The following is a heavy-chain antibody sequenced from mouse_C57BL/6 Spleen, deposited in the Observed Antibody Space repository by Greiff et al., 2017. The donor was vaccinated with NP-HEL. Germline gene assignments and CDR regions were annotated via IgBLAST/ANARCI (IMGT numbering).Heavy chain of an antibody. Sequence: QVQLKESGAELVKPGASVKISCKASGYAFSSYWMNWVKQRPGKGLEWIGQIYPGDGDTNYNGKFKGKATLTADKSSSTAYMQLSSLTSEDSAVYFCAGVYYYGSSYYAMDYWGQGTSVTVSS. D-gene: IGHD1-1*01. CDR2: IYPGDGDT. V-gene: IGHV1-80*01. CDR1: GYAFSSYW. J-gene: IGHJ4*01. CDR3: AGVYYYGSSYYAMDY.